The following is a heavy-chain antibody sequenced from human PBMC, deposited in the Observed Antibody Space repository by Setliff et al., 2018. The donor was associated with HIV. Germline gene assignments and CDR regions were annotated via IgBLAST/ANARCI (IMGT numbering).Heavy chain of an antibody. V-gene: IGHV4-59*01. J-gene: IGHJ3*01. CDR3: ARVQMAYAAFDV. CDR1: DDPISSYY. Sequence: PSETLSLTCYVTDDPISSYYWSWIRQPPGKGLEWIGSIYFTGSSDNNPSLKSRVTLSVDTSKHQFSLKLSSVTAADTAVYYCARVQMAYAAFDVWGQGTMVTVTS. CDR2: IYFTGSS. D-gene: IGHD4-17*01.